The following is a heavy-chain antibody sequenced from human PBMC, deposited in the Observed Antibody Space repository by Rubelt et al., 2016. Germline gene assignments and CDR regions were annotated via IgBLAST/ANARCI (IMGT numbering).Heavy chain of an antibody. Sequence: GLEWVSYISSSSSTIYYADSVKGRFTISRDNAKNSLYLQMNSLRAEDTAVYYCARDEYWAAAGIWWFDPWGQGTLVTVSS. CDR2: ISSSSSTI. CDR3: ARDEYWAAAGIWWFDP. V-gene: IGHV3-48*04. D-gene: IGHD6-13*01. J-gene: IGHJ5*02.